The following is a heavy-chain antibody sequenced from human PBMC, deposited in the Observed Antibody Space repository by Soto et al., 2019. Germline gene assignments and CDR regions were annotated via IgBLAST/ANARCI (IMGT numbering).Heavy chain of an antibody. CDR2: INSDGTTT. J-gene: IGHJ6*04. CDR1: GFTFSGYW. Sequence: EAQVVESGGGVVQPGGSLRLSCAGSGFTFSGYWMHWVRQSPGKGLVWVSRINSDGTTTAYADSVKGRFTISRDNSKNTLYLKRSSLRAEDTAVYYCTHCSGKICPGGYFGRDVWGKGTTVTVSS. CDR3: THCSGKICPGGYFGRDV. V-gene: IGHV3-74*01. D-gene: IGHD2-15*01.